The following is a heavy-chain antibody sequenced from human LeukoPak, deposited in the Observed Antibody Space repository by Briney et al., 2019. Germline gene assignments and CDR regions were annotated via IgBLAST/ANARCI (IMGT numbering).Heavy chain of an antibody. CDR3: VQGGHFDF. Sequence: PGGSLRLSCAASGFSFSVFWMTWGRQAPGKRPEWVANINEGGSSTYYVDSVRGRFTISRDNGKNLLFLEMNGLSADDTAVYFCVQGGHFDFWGQGAPVTVSS. V-gene: IGHV3-7*01. J-gene: IGHJ4*02. CDR2: INEGGSST. D-gene: IGHD3-16*01. CDR1: GFSFSVFW.